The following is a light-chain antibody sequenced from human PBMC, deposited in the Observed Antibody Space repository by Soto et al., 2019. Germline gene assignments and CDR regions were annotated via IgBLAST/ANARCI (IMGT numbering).Light chain of an antibody. CDR1: QSVNSH. Sequence: EMVMTQSPSTLSVSPGERAILSCRASQSVNSHLAWYQQKPGQPPRLLIYDASARATGIPARFSGSGSGTEFTLTTSSLQSEDSAVYYCQQYHYWWTFGQGNRVELK. CDR2: DAS. V-gene: IGKV3-15*01. J-gene: IGKJ1*01. CDR3: QQYHYWWT.